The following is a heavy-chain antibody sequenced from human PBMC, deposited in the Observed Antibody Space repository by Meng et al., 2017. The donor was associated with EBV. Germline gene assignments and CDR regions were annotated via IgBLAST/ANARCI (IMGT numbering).Heavy chain of an antibody. CDR1: GYTFTSYA. Sequence: QVQLVQSGSELKKPXXSVKVSXKASGYTFTSYAMNWVRQAPGQGLEWMGWINTNTGNPTYAQGFTGRFVFSLDTSVSTAYLQISSLKAEDTAVYYCASTRYYYDSSGYCFDYGGQGTLVTVSS. CDR2: INTNTGNP. CDR3: ASTRYYYDSSGYCFDY. D-gene: IGHD3-22*01. J-gene: IGHJ4*02. V-gene: IGHV7-4-1*02.